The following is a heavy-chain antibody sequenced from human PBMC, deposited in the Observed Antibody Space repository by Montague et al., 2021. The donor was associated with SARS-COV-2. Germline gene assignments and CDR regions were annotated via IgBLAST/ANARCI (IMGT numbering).Heavy chain of an antibody. Sequence: SETLSLTCTVSCGSISRYSWTWIRQPPGKGLEWIGYIYNSGSTNYNPSLTSRVTISVDTSKNQFSLKLSSVAAADTAVYYCARVGRGSSWYEVAFDIWGQGTMVTVSS. CDR1: CGSISRYS. CDR2: IYNSGST. CDR3: ARVGRGSSWYEVAFDI. V-gene: IGHV4-59*01. D-gene: IGHD6-13*01. J-gene: IGHJ3*02.